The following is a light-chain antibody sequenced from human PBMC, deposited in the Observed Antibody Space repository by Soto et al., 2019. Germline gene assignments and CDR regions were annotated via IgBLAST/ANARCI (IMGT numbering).Light chain of an antibody. Sequence: QSALSQPASVSGSRGQSITISCTGTSSDVGNYNLVSWYQQYPGKAPKLMIFEDTKRPSGVSHRFSGSKSGNTASLTIAGLQPEDAADYQCCSYAGSSTMTFGGGTQLTVL. CDR3: CSYAGSSTMT. V-gene: IGLV2-23*01. CDR1: SSDVGNYNL. CDR2: EDT. J-gene: IGLJ7*01.